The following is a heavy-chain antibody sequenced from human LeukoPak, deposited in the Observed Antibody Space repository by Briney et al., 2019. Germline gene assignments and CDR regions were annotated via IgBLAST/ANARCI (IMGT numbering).Heavy chain of an antibody. Sequence: GGSLRLSCAASGFTFSTYAMHWVRQAPGKGLEYVSSISSNGGSTYYANSVQGRLTISRDNSKNTLYLQMGSLRAEDMAVYYCARGSITMVRGLIMAFDSWGQGTLVTVSS. J-gene: IGHJ4*02. D-gene: IGHD3-10*01. CDR1: GFTFSTYA. V-gene: IGHV3-64*01. CDR2: ISSNGGST. CDR3: ARGSITMVRGLIMAFDS.